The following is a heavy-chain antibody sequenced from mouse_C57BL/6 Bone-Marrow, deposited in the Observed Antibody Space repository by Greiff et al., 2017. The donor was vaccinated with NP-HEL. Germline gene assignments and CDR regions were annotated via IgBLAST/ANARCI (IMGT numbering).Heavy chain of an antibody. Sequence: EVMLVESGPVLVKPGASVKMSCKASGYTFTDYYMNWVKQSNGKSLEWIGVINPYNGGTSYNQKFKGKATLTVDKSSSTAYMELNSLTSEDSAVYDCAREGTGPWFAYWGQGTLVTVSA. CDR1: GYTFTDYY. J-gene: IGHJ3*01. V-gene: IGHV1-19*01. D-gene: IGHD4-1*01. CDR3: AREGTGPWFAY. CDR2: INPYNGGT.